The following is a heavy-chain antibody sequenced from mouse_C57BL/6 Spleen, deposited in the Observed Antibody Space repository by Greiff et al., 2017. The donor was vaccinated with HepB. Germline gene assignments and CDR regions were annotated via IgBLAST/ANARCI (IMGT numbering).Heavy chain of an antibody. V-gene: IGHV14-1*01. CDR2: IDPEDGDT. D-gene: IGHD1-1*01. CDR3: TTAYYGSSSYYFDY. CDR1: GFNIKDYY. Sequence: EVQLQQSGAELVRPGASVKLSCTASGFNIKDYYMHWVKQRPEQGLEWIGRIDPEDGDTEYAPKFQGKATMTADTSSNTAYLQLSSLTSEDTAVYYCTTAYYGSSSYYFDYWGQGTTLTVSS. J-gene: IGHJ2*01.